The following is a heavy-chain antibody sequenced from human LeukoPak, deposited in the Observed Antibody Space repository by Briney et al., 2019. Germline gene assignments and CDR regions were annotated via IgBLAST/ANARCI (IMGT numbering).Heavy chain of an antibody. CDR1: GGSITSSY. CDR3: AKDGYSSRGTNAFDI. D-gene: IGHD6-13*01. CDR2: IYYIGNP. J-gene: IGHJ3*02. V-gene: IGHV4-59*12. Sequence: SETLSLTCTVSGGSITSSYWSWIRQPPGKGLEWIGYIYYIGNPHYDPSLKTRVTISIDTSKNQFSLKLTSVTATDTAVYYCAKDGYSSRGTNAFDIWGQGTMVTVSS.